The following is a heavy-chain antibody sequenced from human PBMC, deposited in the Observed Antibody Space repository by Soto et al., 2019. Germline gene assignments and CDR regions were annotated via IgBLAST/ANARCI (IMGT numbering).Heavy chain of an antibody. CDR3: ARSFNYYYYGMDV. CDR1: GGSISSYY. V-gene: IGHV4-59*01. Sequence: SETLSLTCSVSGGSISSYYWSWIRQSPGKGLEWIGYIYYSGSTNYNPSLKSRVTISVDTSKNQFSLKLSSVTAADTAVYYCARSFNYYYYGMDVWGQGTLVTVSS. CDR2: IYYSGST. J-gene: IGHJ6*02.